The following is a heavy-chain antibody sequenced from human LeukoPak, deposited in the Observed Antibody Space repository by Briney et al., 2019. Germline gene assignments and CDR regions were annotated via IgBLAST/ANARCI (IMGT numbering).Heavy chain of an antibody. D-gene: IGHD5-18*01. J-gene: IGHJ4*02. V-gene: IGHV3-23*01. CDR3: ARTISGSYEVSDY. Sequence: PGGSLRLSCAASGFIFSSIHAMTWVRPAPGKGLEWVSSISGSGGTTYYADSVKGRFTISRDSSKNTLYLQMNTLRVEDTAVYHCARTISGSYEVSDYWGQGTLVTVSS. CDR1: GFIFSSIHA. CDR2: ISGSGGTT.